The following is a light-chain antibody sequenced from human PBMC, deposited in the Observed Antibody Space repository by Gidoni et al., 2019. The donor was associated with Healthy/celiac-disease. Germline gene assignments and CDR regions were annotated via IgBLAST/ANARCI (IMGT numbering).Light chain of an antibody. CDR1: QSLLHSNGYNY. CDR3: MQALQTPLT. J-gene: IGKJ4*01. CDR2: LGS. V-gene: IGKV2-28*01. Sequence: DIVMTQSPLSLPVTPGEPASISCRSSQSLLHSNGYNYLDWYLQKPGQSPQLLIYLGSNRASGGPDRCSGSGSCTDFTLKIIRVEAEDVGVYYCMQALQTPLTFGGGTKVEIK.